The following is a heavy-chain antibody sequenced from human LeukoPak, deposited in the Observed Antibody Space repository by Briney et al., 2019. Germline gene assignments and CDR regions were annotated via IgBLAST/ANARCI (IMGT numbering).Heavy chain of an antibody. Sequence: SQTLSLTCAISGDSVSGNSVAWNWIRQSPSRGLEWLGRTYYRSKWYNEYALSVGGRITINQDTAKNQFSLQLNSVTPEDTAVYYCAREMSRLFEYWGQGTLVTVSS. V-gene: IGHV6-1*01. CDR2: TYYRSKWYN. D-gene: IGHD4-11*01. CDR3: AREMSRLFEY. CDR1: GDSVSGNSVA. J-gene: IGHJ4*02.